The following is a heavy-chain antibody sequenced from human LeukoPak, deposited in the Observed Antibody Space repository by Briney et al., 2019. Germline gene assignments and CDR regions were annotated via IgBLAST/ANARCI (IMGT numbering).Heavy chain of an antibody. D-gene: IGHD4-17*01. V-gene: IGHV3-21*01. CDR1: GFTFSSYS. CDR2: ISSSSSYI. Sequence: PGESLTLSCAASGFTFSSYSMNWVRQAPGQGLEWVSSISSSSSYIYYADSVKGRFTISRDNAKASLYLQMNRLRGEDTAVYYCARDDDYGDYSDRYFDLWGGGTLVTVSS. CDR3: ARDDDYGDYSDRYFDL. J-gene: IGHJ2*01.